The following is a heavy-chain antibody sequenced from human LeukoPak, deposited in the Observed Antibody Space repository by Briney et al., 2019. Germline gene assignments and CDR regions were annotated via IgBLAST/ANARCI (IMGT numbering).Heavy chain of an antibody. CDR3: ASQYYYDSSGRLN. Sequence: GGSLRLSCAASGFTFSSYWMHWVRQAPGKGLVWVSRINSDGSSTSYADSVKGRFTISRDNAKNTLYLQMNSLSAEDTAVYYCASQYYYDSSGRLNWGQGTLVTLSS. J-gene: IGHJ4*02. CDR2: INSDGSST. D-gene: IGHD3-22*01. CDR1: GFTFSSYW. V-gene: IGHV3-74*01.